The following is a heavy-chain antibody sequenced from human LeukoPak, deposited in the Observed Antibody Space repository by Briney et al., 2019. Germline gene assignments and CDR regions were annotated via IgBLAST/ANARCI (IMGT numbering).Heavy chain of an antibody. CDR1: GDSVSSNSAA. CDR2: TYYRSKWYN. J-gene: IGHJ4*02. D-gene: IGHD2-15*01. V-gene: IGHV6-1*01. CDR3: ARDLFSYTTLRYFDY. Sequence: SQTLSLTCAISGDSVSSNSAAWNWIRQSPSRGLEWLGRTYYRSKWYNDYAVSVKSRITINPDTSKNQFSLKLSSVTAADTAVYYCARDLFSYTTLRYFDYWGQGALVTVSS.